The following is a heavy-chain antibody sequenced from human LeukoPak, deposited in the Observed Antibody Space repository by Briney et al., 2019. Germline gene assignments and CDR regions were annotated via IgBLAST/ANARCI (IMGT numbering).Heavy chain of an antibody. CDR2: IYYSGST. Sequence: PSETLSLTCTVSGGSISSYYWSWIRQPPGKGLEWIGYIYYSGSTNYNPSLKSRVTISVDTSKNQFSLKLSSVTAADTAVYYCARVQYSGSYYYFDNWGQGTLVAVSS. J-gene: IGHJ4*02. CDR1: GGSISSYY. V-gene: IGHV4-59*01. CDR3: ARVQYSGSYYYFDN. D-gene: IGHD1-26*01.